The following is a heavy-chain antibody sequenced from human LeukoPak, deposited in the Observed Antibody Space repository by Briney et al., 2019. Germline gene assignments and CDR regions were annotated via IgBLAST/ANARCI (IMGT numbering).Heavy chain of an antibody. J-gene: IGHJ4*02. V-gene: IGHV4-30-4*08. CDR1: GGSISSGDYY. Sequence: SQTLSLTCTVSGGSISSGDYYWSWIRQPPWKGLEWIGYIYYSGSTYYNPSLKSRVTISVDTSKNQFSLKLSSVTAADTAVYYCAGYEYSSTNFDYWGQGTLVTVSS. CDR3: AGYEYSSTNFDY. CDR2: IYYSGST. D-gene: IGHD6-6*01.